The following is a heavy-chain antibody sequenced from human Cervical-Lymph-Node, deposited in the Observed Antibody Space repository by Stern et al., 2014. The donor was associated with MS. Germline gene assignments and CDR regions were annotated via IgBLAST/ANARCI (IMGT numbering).Heavy chain of an antibody. V-gene: IGHV1-18*01. CDR1: GFTFTNYG. D-gene: IGHD1-26*01. Sequence: QMQLVQPGAEVKKPGASVKVSCKSSGFTFTNYGFSWVRQAPGQGLEWMGWISGHNGNKDFAQKFQGRIALTSDTSTSTVYMELGSLTSDDTAVYYCARDRGIVATTTGDYWGQGTLVTVSS. CDR3: ARDRGIVATTTGDY. J-gene: IGHJ4*02. CDR2: ISGHNGNK.